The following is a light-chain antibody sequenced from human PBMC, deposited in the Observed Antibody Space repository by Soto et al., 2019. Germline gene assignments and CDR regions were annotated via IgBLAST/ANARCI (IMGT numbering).Light chain of an antibody. CDR1: QSIGRW. Sequence: DIQMTQSPSTLSASVGDRVTINCRASQSIGRWLAWYQQKPGKAPKVLIYDASTLKSGVPSRFSGSGSGTDFTLTISSLQPDDFAIYYCQQYNRYWTFGYGTKV. CDR2: DAS. J-gene: IGKJ1*01. V-gene: IGKV1-5*01. CDR3: QQYNRYWT.